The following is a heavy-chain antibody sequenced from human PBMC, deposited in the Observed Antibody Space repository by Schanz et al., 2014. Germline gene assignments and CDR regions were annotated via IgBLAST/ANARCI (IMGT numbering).Heavy chain of an antibody. V-gene: IGHV3-23*01. D-gene: IGHD2-2*01. CDR3: AKVAPAATYLDS. CDR1: GFTFSNHA. Sequence: EVHLLESGGGLVQPGGSLRLSCAASGFTFSNHALSWVRQAPGKGLEWVSGIGGSGDSTHYADSVKGRFIISRDNAKNSLFRQMNSLSAEDTTVYYCAKVAPAATYLDSWGLGTLVTVSS. CDR2: IGGSGDST. J-gene: IGHJ4*02.